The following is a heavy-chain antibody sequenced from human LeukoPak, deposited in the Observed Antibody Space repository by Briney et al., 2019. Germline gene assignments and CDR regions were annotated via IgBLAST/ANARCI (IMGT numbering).Heavy chain of an antibody. D-gene: IGHD4-17*01. CDR3: ARLDYGDYGSFDY. Sequence: SETLSLTRTVSGGSIGRSGYYWGWIRQPPGKGLEWIANIYYNDNTYFNPSLKSRVTISLDMSRNQFSLKVRSVTAADTAVYYCARLDYGDYGSFDYWGQGTLVTVSS. V-gene: IGHV4-39*01. CDR1: GGSIGRSGYY. J-gene: IGHJ4*02. CDR2: IYYNDNT.